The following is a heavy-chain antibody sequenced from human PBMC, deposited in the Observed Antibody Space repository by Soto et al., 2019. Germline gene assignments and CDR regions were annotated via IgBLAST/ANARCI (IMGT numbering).Heavy chain of an antibody. CDR3: TTGTAMGLRWPQAVGFDY. J-gene: IGHJ4*02. D-gene: IGHD4-17*01. CDR2: IKSKTDGGTT. Sequence: GGSLRLSCAASGFTFSNAWMNWVRQAPGKGLEWVGRIKSKTDGGTTDYAAPVKGRFTISRDDSKNTLYLQMNSLKTEDTAVYYCTTGTAMGLRWPQAVGFDYWVQGPLVTVSS. V-gene: IGHV3-15*07. CDR1: GFTFSNAW.